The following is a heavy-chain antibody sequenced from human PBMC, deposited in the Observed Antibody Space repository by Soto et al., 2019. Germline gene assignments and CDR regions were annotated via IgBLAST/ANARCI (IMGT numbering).Heavy chain of an antibody. Sequence: QVQLVQSGAEEKKPGASVKVSCKASGYTFTTYAIHWVRQAPGQGLEWMGWINPDNGNAKYSQKSQGRLTITRDTSATTAHMELSSLTSEHTAFSSCARVDGTYWGQGALVTVSS. CDR2: INPDNGNA. CDR1: GYTFTTYA. V-gene: IGHV1-3*05. J-gene: IGHJ4*02. CDR3: ARVDGTY.